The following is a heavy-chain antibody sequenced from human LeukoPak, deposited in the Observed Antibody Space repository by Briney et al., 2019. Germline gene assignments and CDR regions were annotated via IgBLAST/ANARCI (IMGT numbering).Heavy chain of an antibody. CDR2: INHSGST. CDR1: GGSFSGYY. CDR3: ARANLAAAGPVYYYYGMDV. Sequence: SETLSLTCAVYGGSFSGYYWSWIRQPPGKGLEWVGEINHSGSTNYNPSLKSRVTISVDTSKNQFSLKLSSVTAADTAVYYCARANLAAAGPVYYYYGMDVWGQGTTVTVSS. D-gene: IGHD6-13*01. J-gene: IGHJ6*02. V-gene: IGHV4-34*01.